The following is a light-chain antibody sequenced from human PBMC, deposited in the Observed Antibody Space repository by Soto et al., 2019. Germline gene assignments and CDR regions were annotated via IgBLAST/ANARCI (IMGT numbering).Light chain of an antibody. CDR3: QSYDSSLSGWV. CDR2: GNS. CDR1: SSNIGAGYD. V-gene: IGLV1-40*01. Sequence: QYVLTQPPSVSGAPGQRGTISCTGSSSNIGAGYDVHWYQQLPGRAPKLLIYGNSNRPSGVPDRFSGSKSGTSASLAITGLQAEDEADYYCQSYDSSLSGWVLGGGTKLTVL. J-gene: IGLJ3*02.